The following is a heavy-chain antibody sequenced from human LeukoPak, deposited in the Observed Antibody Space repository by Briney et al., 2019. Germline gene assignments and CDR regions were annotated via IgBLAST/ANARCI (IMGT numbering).Heavy chain of an antibody. CDR3: ARVEYGSGSDIPYYYYMDV. V-gene: IGHV1-69*13. D-gene: IGHD3-10*01. Sequence: ASVKVSCKASGGTFSSYAISWVRQAPGQGLEWMGGIIPIFGTANYAQKFQGRVTITADESTSTAYMELSSLRSEDTAVYYCARVEYGSGSDIPYYYYMDVWGKGTTVTISS. J-gene: IGHJ6*03. CDR2: IIPIFGTA. CDR1: GGTFSSYA.